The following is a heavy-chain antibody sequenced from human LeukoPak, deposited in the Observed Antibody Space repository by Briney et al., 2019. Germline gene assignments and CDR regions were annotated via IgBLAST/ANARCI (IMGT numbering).Heavy chain of an antibody. Sequence: SGGSLRLSCAASGFTFTSCSMNWVRQAPGKGLEWVSSISSSSSNIYYADSVKGRFTISRDNAKNSLYLQMNSLRAEDTAVYYCARDPADYGDYYCYYGMDVWGQGTTVTVSS. CDR1: GFTFTSCS. CDR3: ARDPADYGDYYCYYGMDV. D-gene: IGHD4-17*01. CDR2: ISSSSSNI. J-gene: IGHJ6*02. V-gene: IGHV3-21*01.